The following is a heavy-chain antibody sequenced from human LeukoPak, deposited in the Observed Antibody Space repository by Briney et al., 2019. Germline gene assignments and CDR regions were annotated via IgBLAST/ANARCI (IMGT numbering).Heavy chain of an antibody. D-gene: IGHD3-22*01. CDR3: AREGTYYYDTSENS. CDR1: GGSISSYY. Sequence: SETLSLTCTVSGGSISSYYWSWIRQPPGKGLEWIGYIYYSGSTNYNPSLKSRVTISVDTSKNQFSLKLSSVTAADTAVYYCAREGTYYYDTSENSWGQGTLVTVSS. V-gene: IGHV4-59*12. J-gene: IGHJ4*02. CDR2: IYYSGST.